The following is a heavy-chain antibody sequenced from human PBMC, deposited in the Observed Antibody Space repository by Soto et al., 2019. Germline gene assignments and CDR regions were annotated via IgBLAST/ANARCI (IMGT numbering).Heavy chain of an antibody. J-gene: IGHJ4*02. V-gene: IGHV3-30*18. Sequence: PEGSLRLSCAASGFSFSSYGMHWLRQAAGKGLEWVAVISYDGSNKYYADSVRGRFSISRDNSKNTLYLQMNSLRPEDTAVFYCAKERMEQYQLLPFFDYWGQGTLVTVSS. CDR1: GFSFSSYG. CDR3: AKERMEQYQLLPFFDY. CDR2: ISYDGSNK. D-gene: IGHD2-2*01.